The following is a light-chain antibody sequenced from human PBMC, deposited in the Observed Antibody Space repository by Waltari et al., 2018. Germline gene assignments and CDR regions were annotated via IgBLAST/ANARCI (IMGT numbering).Light chain of an antibody. Sequence: QSALTQPAPVSGSPGQPITISCTGTSSDVGFYTLAPRYQQHPDEAPKLMVYEVIDRPSGVSNRFSGSKSGNTASLTISGLQAEDEADYYCCSYAGRNIWVFGGGTKLTVV. V-gene: IGLV2-23*02. CDR3: CSYAGRNIWV. CDR1: SSDVGFYTL. J-gene: IGLJ3*02. CDR2: EVI.